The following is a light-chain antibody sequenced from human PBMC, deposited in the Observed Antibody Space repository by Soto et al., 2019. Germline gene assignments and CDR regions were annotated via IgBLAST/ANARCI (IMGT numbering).Light chain of an antibody. CDR1: QGVSSY. J-gene: IGKJ5*01. V-gene: IGKV3-20*01. CDR3: QQYGSSPPIT. CDR2: GAS. Sequence: EIVLTQSPSTLSLSPGERATLSCRASQGVSSYLAWYQQKPGQAPRLLIYGASSRATGIPDRFSGSGSGTDFNITISRLEPEDFAVYYCQQYGSSPPITFGQGTRLEIK.